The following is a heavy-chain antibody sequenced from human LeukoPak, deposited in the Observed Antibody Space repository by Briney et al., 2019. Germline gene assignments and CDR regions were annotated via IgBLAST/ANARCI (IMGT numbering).Heavy chain of an antibody. CDR2: IYYSGST. CDR3: ARDRRIVGATSYYYYGMDV. V-gene: IGHV4-39*07. Sequence: SETLSLTCTVSGGSISSSTYYWGWVRQPPGKGLEWIGNIYYSGSTYYNPSLKSRVTISVDTSKNQFSLKLSSVTAADTAVYYCARDRRIVGATSYYYYGMDVWGQGTTVTVSS. D-gene: IGHD1-26*01. J-gene: IGHJ6*02. CDR1: GGSISSSTYY.